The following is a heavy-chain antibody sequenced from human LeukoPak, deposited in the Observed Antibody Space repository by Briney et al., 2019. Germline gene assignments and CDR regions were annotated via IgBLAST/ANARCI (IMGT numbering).Heavy chain of an antibody. J-gene: IGHJ4*02. CDR3: AGGATPGVF. V-gene: IGHV4-34*01. D-gene: IGHD3-10*01. CDR1: GGSFSGYY. Sequence: PSETLSLTCGVCGGSFSGYYWTWIRQPPGKGLEWIGEINHSGSTNYIPSLKSRVTMSLDTSKNQFSLKLTSVTAADTAVYYCAGGATPGVFWGQGTLVTVSS. CDR2: INHSGST.